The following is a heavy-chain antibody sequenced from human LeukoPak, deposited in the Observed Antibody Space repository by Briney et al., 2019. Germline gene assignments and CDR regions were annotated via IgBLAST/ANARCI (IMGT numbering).Heavy chain of an antibody. J-gene: IGHJ3*02. CDR3: AKAANYARGAFDI. CDR2: ISGSGGST. CDR1: GFTFSNYA. Sequence: GGSLRLSCAASGFTFSNYAMSWVRQAPGKGLEWVSAISGSGGSTYYADSVKGRFTISRGNSKNTLYLQMNSLRAEDTAVYYCAKAANYARGAFDIWGQGTMVTVSS. V-gene: IGHV3-23*01. D-gene: IGHD2-2*01.